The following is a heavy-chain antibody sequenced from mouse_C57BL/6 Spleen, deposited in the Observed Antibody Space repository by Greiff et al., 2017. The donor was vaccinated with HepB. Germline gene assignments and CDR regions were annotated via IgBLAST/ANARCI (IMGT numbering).Heavy chain of an antibody. V-gene: IGHV14-1*01. CDR2: IDPEDGDT. CDR1: GFNIKDCY. D-gene: IGHD2-3*01. J-gene: IGHJ2*01. CDR3: TTGLLRPYFDY. Sequence: VQLKQSGAELVRPGASVKLSCTASGFNIKDCYMHWVKQRPEQGLEWIGRIDPEDGDTEYAPKFQGKATMTADTSSNTAYLQLSSLTSEDTAVYYCTTGLLRPYFDYWGQGTTLTVSS.